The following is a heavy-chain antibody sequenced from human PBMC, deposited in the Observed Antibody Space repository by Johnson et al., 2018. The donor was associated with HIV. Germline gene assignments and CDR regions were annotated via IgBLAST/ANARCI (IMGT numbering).Heavy chain of an antibody. CDR1: RFTFSTYG. V-gene: IGHV3-30*02. J-gene: IGHJ3*02. Sequence: QVQLVESGGGVVQPGGSLRLSCAASRFTFSTYGMHWVHQAPGKGLEWVAFIRYDGSNQYYADSVKGRFTISRDNSKNTLYLQMNSLRAEDTAVYYCAKTITMIGRFDAFDIWGQGTMVTVSS. D-gene: IGHD3-22*01. CDR3: AKTITMIGRFDAFDI. CDR2: IRYDGSNQ.